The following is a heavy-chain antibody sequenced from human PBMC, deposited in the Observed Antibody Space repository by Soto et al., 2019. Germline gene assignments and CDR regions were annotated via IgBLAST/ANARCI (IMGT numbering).Heavy chain of an antibody. CDR1: EYTFTGYY. J-gene: IGHJ4*02. Sequence: ASVKVSCKASEYTFTGYYMHWVRQAPGQGLEWMGWINPNSGGTNYAQKFQGRVTMTRDTSISTAYMELSRLRSDDTAVYYCARDQVHNPLSAAAGSTDYSGQGTLVSVSS. CDR2: INPNSGGT. CDR3: ARDQVHNPLSAAAGSTDY. D-gene: IGHD6-13*01. V-gene: IGHV1-2*02.